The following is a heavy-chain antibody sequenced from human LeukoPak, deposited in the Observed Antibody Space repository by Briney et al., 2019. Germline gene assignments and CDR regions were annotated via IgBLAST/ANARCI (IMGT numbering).Heavy chain of an antibody. V-gene: IGHV4-38-2*02. CDR2: FYHSKST. Sequence: SETLSLTCTVSGYSISSDYYWGWIRQPPGKGLEWIGSFYHSKSTYYNPSLKSRVTISVDTSKNQFSLKLSSVTAADTAVYYCARVNSASHFDYWGQGTLVTVSS. D-gene: IGHD2-21*01. CDR3: ARVNSASHFDY. J-gene: IGHJ4*02. CDR1: GYSISSDYY.